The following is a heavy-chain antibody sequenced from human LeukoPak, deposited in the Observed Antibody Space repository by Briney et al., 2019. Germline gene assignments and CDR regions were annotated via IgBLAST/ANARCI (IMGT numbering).Heavy chain of an antibody. J-gene: IGHJ4*02. Sequence: ASEKVSCKASGYTFTNYDINWVRQASGQRLEWMGWMNPNSGNTGSAQKFQGRVTMTSNTSISTAYMELSSLRSEDTAVYYCARGLRREQQLLRAFDYWGQGTPVTVSS. CDR2: MNPNSGNT. CDR1: GYTFTNYD. CDR3: ARGLRREQQLLRAFDY. V-gene: IGHV1-8*01. D-gene: IGHD6-13*01.